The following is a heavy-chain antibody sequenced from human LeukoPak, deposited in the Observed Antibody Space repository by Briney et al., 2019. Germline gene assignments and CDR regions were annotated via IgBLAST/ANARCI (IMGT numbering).Heavy chain of an antibody. CDR1: TSR. CDR3: ARDLWNFYDDSGYNRDFDS. D-gene: IGHD3-22*01. J-gene: IGHJ5*01. CDR2: IGTYGGDT. Sequence: GASVKVSCKATSRISWVRQAPGQGLEWMGWIGTYGGDTYYAQKFQGRITVTIDTSTSTVYMELRNLRSDGTAVYYCARDLWNFYDDSGYNRDFDSWGQGTLVTVSS. V-gene: IGHV1-18*01.